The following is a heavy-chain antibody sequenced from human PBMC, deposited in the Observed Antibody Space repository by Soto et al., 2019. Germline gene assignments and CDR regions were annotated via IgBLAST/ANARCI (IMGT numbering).Heavy chain of an antibody. V-gene: IGHV3-7*01. CDR1: GFTFTTWW. CDR3: SRSLNA. CDR2: INQDGSQK. Sequence: GGSLRLSCAASGFTFTTWWMDWARQTPGKGLEWVANINQDGSQKNYVDSVKGRFTISRDNAKNSVYLQMTSLTAEDSALYYCSRSLNAWGQGTLVTVSS. J-gene: IGHJ5*02.